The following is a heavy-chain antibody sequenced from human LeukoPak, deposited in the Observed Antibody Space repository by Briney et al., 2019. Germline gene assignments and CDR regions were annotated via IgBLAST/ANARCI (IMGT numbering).Heavy chain of an antibody. CDR1: GYTFTGYY. Sequence: ASVKVSCKASGYTFTGYYMHWVRQAPGQELEWMGWIYPNNGGTNYAQNFQGRVTMTRDTSMSTAYMELSSLRSDDTAVYYCVRFSGSSNFDYWGQGTLVTVSS. V-gene: IGHV1-2*02. D-gene: IGHD1-26*01. CDR3: VRFSGSSNFDY. CDR2: IYPNNGGT. J-gene: IGHJ4*02.